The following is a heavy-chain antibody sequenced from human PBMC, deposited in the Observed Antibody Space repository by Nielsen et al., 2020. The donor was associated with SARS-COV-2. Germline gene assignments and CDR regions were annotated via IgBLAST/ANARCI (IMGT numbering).Heavy chain of an antibody. D-gene: IGHD2-21*02. CDR3: ARKSGGDFYLDT. Sequence: GGSLRLSCTVSGFTFSSYGMSWVRQAPGKGLEWVSGISSRGGSSYYADSVKGRFTISRDISRNTLNLQLDNLRVEDTAIYYCARKSGGDFYLDTWGQGTMVTVSS. CDR1: GFTFSSYG. CDR2: ISSRGGSS. J-gene: IGHJ4*02. V-gene: IGHV3-23*01.